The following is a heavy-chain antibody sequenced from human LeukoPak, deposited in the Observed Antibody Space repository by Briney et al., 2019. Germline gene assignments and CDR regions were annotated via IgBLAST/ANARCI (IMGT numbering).Heavy chain of an antibody. J-gene: IGHJ4*02. V-gene: IGHV3-23*01. CDR3: AKETSMQLWNYYYFDY. D-gene: IGHD3-10*01. CDR1: GITFSSFA. Sequence: AGGSLRLSCAVSGITFSSFAMNWVRQAPGKGLEWVSGISGTAGSTYYADSVKGGFTISRDNSKNTLYLLMSSLRVDDTAVYYCAKETSMQLWNYYYFDYWGQGALVTVSS. CDR2: ISGTAGST.